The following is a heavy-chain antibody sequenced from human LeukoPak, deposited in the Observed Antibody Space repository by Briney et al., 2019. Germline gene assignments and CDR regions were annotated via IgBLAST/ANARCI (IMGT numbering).Heavy chain of an antibody. Sequence: PGGSLRLSCAASGFTFSSYWMSWVRQAPGKGLEWVANIKQDGSEKYYVDSVKGRFTISRDNSKNTLYLQMNSLRAEDTAVYYCAREGTFHDAFDIWGQGTMVTVSS. CDR2: IKQDGSEK. CDR1: GFTFSSYW. CDR3: AREGTFHDAFDI. J-gene: IGHJ3*02. V-gene: IGHV3-7*01. D-gene: IGHD3-10*01.